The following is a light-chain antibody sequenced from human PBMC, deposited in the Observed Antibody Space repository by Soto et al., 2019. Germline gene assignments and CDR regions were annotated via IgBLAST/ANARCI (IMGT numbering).Light chain of an antibody. CDR3: QHYGSSPRT. CDR1: QSVSSSY. J-gene: IGKJ1*01. Sequence: IVLTHSPGTMSLSPGERATLSVIASQSVSSSYLAWYQQKPGQAPRLLIYAASSRATGIPDRLSGSGSGTDFTLTISRLEPEDFAVYYCQHYGSSPRTFGQGTMVDVK. V-gene: IGKV3-20*01. CDR2: AAS.